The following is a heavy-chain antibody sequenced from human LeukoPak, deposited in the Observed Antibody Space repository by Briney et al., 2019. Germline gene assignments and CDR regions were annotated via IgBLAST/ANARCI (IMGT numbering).Heavy chain of an antibody. D-gene: IGHD4-17*01. CDR1: GGTFSSYA. J-gene: IGHJ4*02. V-gene: IGHV1-69*04. CDR2: IVPILGIA. Sequence: SVKVSCKASGGTFSSYAISWVRQAPGQGLEWMGRIVPILGIANYAQKFQGRVTITADKSTSTAYMELSSLRSEDTAVYYCAKTTVVAHFDYWGQGTLVTVSS. CDR3: AKTTVVAHFDY.